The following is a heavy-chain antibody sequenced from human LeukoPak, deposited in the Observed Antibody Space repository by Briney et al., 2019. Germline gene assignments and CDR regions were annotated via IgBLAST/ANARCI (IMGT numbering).Heavy chain of an antibody. Sequence: GGSLRLSCAASGFTVSSNYMSWVRQAPGKGLEWVSVIYSGGSTYYADSVKGRFTISRDNSKNTLYLQMNSLRAEDTAVYYCAKDQEWLRWGFDYWGQGTLVTVSS. CDR1: GFTVSSNY. J-gene: IGHJ4*02. D-gene: IGHD5-12*01. CDR3: AKDQEWLRWGFDY. V-gene: IGHV3-66*01. CDR2: IYSGGST.